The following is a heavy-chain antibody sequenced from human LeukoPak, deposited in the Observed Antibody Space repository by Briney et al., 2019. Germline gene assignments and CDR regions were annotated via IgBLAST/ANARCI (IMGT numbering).Heavy chain of an antibody. V-gene: IGHV3-49*03. Sequence: QTGGSLRLSCTASGFPFSDYSMSWFRQAPRKGLEWVGFNRGRTYGETAEYAASLKGRFTLSRDDSRSFVYLQMNSLKTEDTAVYYCTRGGMYTLKYFQYWGQGTLVTVSS. CDR3: TRGGMYTLKYFQY. CDR1: GFPFSDYS. CDR2: NRGRTYGETA. D-gene: IGHD1-1*01. J-gene: IGHJ1*01.